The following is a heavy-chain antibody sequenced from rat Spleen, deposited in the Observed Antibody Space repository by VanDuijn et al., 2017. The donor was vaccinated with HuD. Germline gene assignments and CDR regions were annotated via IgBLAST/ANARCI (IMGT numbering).Heavy chain of an antibody. J-gene: IGHJ2*01. CDR2: IISGGGST. Sequence: EVQLVESGGGLVQPGRSLKLSCAASGFTFSNYAMAWVRQAPKKGLEWVATIISGGGSTYYPDSVKGRFTISRNNAENTVYLQMNSLRSEDTATYYCAVAGYGYWGQGVVVTVSS. CDR1: GFTFSNYA. CDR3: AVAGYGY. V-gene: IGHV5-29*01. D-gene: IGHD4-3*01.